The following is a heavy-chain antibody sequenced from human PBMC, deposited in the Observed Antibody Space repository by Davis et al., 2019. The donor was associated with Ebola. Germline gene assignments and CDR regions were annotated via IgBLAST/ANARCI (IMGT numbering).Heavy chain of an antibody. CDR2: IYRDERT. J-gene: IGHJ4*02. CDR3: AKDLRIAARPFGGTDY. CDR1: GFIVSDQY. D-gene: IGHD6-6*01. V-gene: IGHV3-53*05. Sequence: PGGSLRLSCAASGFIVSDQYMSWVRQAPGKGLEWVSVIYRDERTYYADSVKGRFTISRDNSKNTLYLQMNSLRAEDTAVYYCAKDLRIAARPFGGTDYWGQGTLVTVSS.